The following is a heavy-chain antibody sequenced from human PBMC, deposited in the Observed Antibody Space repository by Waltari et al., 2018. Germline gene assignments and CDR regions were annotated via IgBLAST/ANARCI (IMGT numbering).Heavy chain of an antibody. V-gene: IGHV3-53*01. CDR2: IFVAGNT. D-gene: IGHD2-8*01. CDR1: GFIFSDTY. Sequence: EVQLVESGGGWIQPGGSLRLPCAASGFIFSDTYRTGVGRAPGKGQDWGGNIFVAGNTSCADSVRGRFTISRDSSRDSVYLQMNSVRAEDTATYSCGRMTVVPGVSDVFEAWGQGTMITISS. CDR3: GRMTVVPGVSDVFEA. J-gene: IGHJ3*01.